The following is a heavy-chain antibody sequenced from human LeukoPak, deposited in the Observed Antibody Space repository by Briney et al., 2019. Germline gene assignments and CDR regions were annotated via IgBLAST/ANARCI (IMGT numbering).Heavy chain of an antibody. V-gene: IGHV4-4*07. CDR3: ARGRLPYCGGDCWGWFDP. D-gene: IGHD2-21*02. Sequence: SETLSLTCTVSGGSISSYYWSWIRQPAGKGLEWIGRIYTSGSTNYNPSLKSRVTMSVDTSKNQFSLKLSSVTAADTAVYYSARGRLPYCGGDCWGWFDPWGQGTLVTVSS. CDR1: GGSISSYY. J-gene: IGHJ5*02. CDR2: IYTSGST.